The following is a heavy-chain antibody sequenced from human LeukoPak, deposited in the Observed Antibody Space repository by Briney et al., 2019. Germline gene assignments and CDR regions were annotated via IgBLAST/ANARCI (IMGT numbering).Heavy chain of an antibody. CDR1: GFTFSSYA. Sequence: GGSLRLSCAASGFTFSSYAMHWVRQAPGKGLEWVAVISYDGSNKYYADSVKGRFTISRDNSKNTLYLQMNSLRAEDTAVYYCARDRGGPDYWGQGTLVTVSS. V-gene: IGHV3-30*04. CDR3: ARDRGGPDY. J-gene: IGHJ4*02. CDR2: ISYDGSNK.